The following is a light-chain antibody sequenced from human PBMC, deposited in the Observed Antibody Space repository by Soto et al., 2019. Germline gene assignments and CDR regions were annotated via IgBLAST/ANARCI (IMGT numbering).Light chain of an antibody. V-gene: IGLV2-14*01. J-gene: IGLJ2*01. Sequence: QSALTQPASVSGSPGQSITISCTGTSSDVGGYNYVSWYQQYPGTAPKLMIYDVSHRPSGVSNRFSGSKSGNTASLTISGLQGEDEADYFCSSYTSSSNVVFGGGTQLTVL. CDR3: SSYTSSSNVV. CDR2: DVS. CDR1: SSDVGGYNY.